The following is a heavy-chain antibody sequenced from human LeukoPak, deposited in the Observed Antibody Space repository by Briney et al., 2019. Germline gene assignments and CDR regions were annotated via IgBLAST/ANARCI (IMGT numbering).Heavy chain of an antibody. CDR3: ARGYCSGGRCYPDLYYFDY. Sequence: GASVKVSCKASGYTFTSYYMHWVRQAPGQGLEWMGIINPSGGSTSYAQKFQGRVTMTRDMSTSTVYMELSSLRSEDTAVYYCARGYCSGGRCYPDLYYFDYWGQGTLVTVSS. V-gene: IGHV1-46*01. CDR2: INPSGGST. D-gene: IGHD2-15*01. J-gene: IGHJ4*02. CDR1: GYTFTSYY.